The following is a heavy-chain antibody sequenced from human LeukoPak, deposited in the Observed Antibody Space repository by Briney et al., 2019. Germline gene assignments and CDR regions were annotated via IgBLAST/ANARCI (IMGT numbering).Heavy chain of an antibody. Sequence: ASVKVSCKASGYSFTSYYMHWVRQAPGQGLEWMGFINPSGSSAAYAQKFQGRLTMTRDTSTSTVYMELSSLRSEDTAVYYCARAQSGSYLGNWFDPWGQGTLVTVSS. V-gene: IGHV1-46*01. CDR1: GYSFTSYY. CDR2: INPSGSSA. D-gene: IGHD1-26*01. CDR3: ARAQSGSYLGNWFDP. J-gene: IGHJ5*02.